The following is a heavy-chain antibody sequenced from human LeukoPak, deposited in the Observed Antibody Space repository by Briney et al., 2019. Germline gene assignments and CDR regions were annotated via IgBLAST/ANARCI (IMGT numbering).Heavy chain of an antibody. CDR1: GGSISSYY. D-gene: IGHD3-22*01. V-gene: IGHV4-59*12. J-gene: IGHJ3*02. CDR3: ARDFIGDAAPYYDSSGYSGGDAFDI. Sequence: SETLSLTCTVPGGSISSYYWSWIRQPPGKGLEWIGYIYYSGSTYYNPSLKSRVTISVDTSKNQFSLKLSSVTAADTAVYYCARDFIGDAAPYYDSSGYSGGDAFDIWGQGTMVTVSS. CDR2: IYYSGST.